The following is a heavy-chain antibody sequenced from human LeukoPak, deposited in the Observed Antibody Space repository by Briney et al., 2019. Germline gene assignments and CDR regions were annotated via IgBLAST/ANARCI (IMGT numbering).Heavy chain of an antibody. Sequence: SSETLSLTCTVSGGSISSYNWSWIRQPPGKGLEWIGYIYYSGSTNYNPSLKSRVTISVDTSKNQFSLKLSSVTAADTAVYYCARDSGTTGEVKFDPWGQGTLVTVSS. CDR2: IYYSGST. CDR3: ARDSGTTGEVKFDP. D-gene: IGHD3-10*01. J-gene: IGHJ5*02. CDR1: GGSISSYN. V-gene: IGHV4-59*12.